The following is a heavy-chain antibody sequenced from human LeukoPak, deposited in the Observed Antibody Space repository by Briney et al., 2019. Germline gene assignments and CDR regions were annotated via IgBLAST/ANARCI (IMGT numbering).Heavy chain of an antibody. V-gene: IGHV3-23*01. CDR2: ISEDGGAR. CDR3: SKESLPHRGYYFDS. J-gene: IGHJ4*02. D-gene: IGHD1-26*01. Sequence: GGSLRLSCAASGFTFSAYAMSWVRQAPGKGLEWVSAISEDGGARLYADSVKGRFTISRDNSENTVSLQVNSLRAGDTAVYFCSKESLPHRGYYFDSWGRGTLITVSS. CDR1: GFTFSAYA.